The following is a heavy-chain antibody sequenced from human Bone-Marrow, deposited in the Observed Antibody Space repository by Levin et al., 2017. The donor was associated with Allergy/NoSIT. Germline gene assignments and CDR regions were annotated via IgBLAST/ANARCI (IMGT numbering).Heavy chain of an antibody. D-gene: IGHD3-16*01. CDR1: GGTFSSYA. Sequence: SVKVSCKASGGTFSSYAISWVRQAPGQGLEWMGGIIPIFGTANYAQKFQGRVTITADESTSTAYMELSSLRSEDTAVYYCARDRDTGGAQGYWGQGTLVTVSS. V-gene: IGHV1-69*13. CDR3: ARDRDTGGAQGY. CDR2: IIPIFGTA. J-gene: IGHJ4*02.